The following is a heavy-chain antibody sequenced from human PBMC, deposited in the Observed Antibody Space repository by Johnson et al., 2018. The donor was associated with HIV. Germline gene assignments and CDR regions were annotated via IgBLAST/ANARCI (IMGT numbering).Heavy chain of an antibody. J-gene: IGHJ3*02. Sequence: EVQLVESGGGLVQPGGSLRLSCAASGFTVSSNYMSWVRQAPGKGLEWVSVIYSGGSTYYADSVKGRFTISRDNSKNTLYLQMNSLRAGDTAVYYCAKAHGFGEFMIAFDIWGQGTMVTVSS. CDR2: IYSGGST. V-gene: IGHV3-66*02. CDR1: GFTVSSNY. D-gene: IGHD3-10*01. CDR3: AKAHGFGEFMIAFDI.